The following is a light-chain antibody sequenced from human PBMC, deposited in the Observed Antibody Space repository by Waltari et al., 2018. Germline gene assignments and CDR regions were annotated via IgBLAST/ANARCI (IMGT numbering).Light chain of an antibody. CDR1: TSDVGNYDL. CDR3: CSYAGLGTYV. V-gene: IGLV2-23*02. CDR2: EVI. J-gene: IGLJ1*01. Sequence: QSALTQPASVSGTPGQSITISCTGTTSDVGNYDLVSWYQHHPGQAPTLLICEVIKRPSGVPSRSSGSKSGSTASLTISGLQPDDEADYYCCSYAGLGTYVFGSGTKVTVL.